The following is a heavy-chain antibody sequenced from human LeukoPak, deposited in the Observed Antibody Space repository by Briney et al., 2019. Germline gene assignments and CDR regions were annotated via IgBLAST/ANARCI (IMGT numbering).Heavy chain of an antibody. CDR2: IYYSGST. V-gene: IGHV4-59*08. CDR1: GGSISSYY. CDR3: ARHGDRYSSSWTSDWFDP. Sequence: PSETLSLTCTVSGGSISSYYWSWIRQPPGKGLEWIGYIYYSGSTNYNPSLKSRVTISVDTSKNQFSLKLSSVTAADTAVYYCARHGDRYSSSWTSDWFDPWGQGTLVTVSS. J-gene: IGHJ5*02. D-gene: IGHD6-13*01.